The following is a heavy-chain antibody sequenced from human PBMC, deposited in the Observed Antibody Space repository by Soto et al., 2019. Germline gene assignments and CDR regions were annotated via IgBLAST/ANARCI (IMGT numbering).Heavy chain of an antibody. CDR1: GYPLSSNTFY. D-gene: IGHD3-16*01. Sequence: QVHLQESGSGLVRPSETLSLTCTVSGYPLSSNTFYWGWIRQPPGKGLEWIGNIDFSGRTSYNPSRRSRVTISADASKKQFSLKLTSVTAADTAIYYCARHGGEGIVITLGEVIPRVAFDSWGQGTVVTVSS. CDR3: ARHGGEGIVITLGEVIPRVAFDS. V-gene: IGHV4-39*01. CDR2: IDFSGRT. J-gene: IGHJ4*02.